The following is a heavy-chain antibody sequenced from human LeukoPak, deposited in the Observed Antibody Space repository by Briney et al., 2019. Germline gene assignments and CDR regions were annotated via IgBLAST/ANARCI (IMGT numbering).Heavy chain of an antibody. D-gene: IGHD2-2*02. CDR2: ISSYNGNT. V-gene: IGHV1-18*01. J-gene: IGHJ4*02. CDR1: GYTFTSYG. CDR3: ARSMGCSSTSCYIGFDY. Sequence: ASVKVSCKASGYTFTSYGISWVRQAPGQGLEWMGWISSYNGNTNYAQKLQGRVTMTTDTSTSTAYMELRSLRSDDTAVYYCARSMGCSSTSCYIGFDYWGQGTLVTVSS.